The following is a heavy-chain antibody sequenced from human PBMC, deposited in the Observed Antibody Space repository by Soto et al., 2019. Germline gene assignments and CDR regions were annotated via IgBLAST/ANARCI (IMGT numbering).Heavy chain of an antibody. CDR3: VKGGAVYGLLPHDD. CDR2: ITGSSSNV. V-gene: IGHV3-23*01. Sequence: EGQLLESGGGLEQPAGSLRRSCAASGFTFSYYAMSWVRQAPGKGLELVTTITGSSSNVYYSDSVKGRFAISRDNSKTTLYLQMDSLTAEYTSVDYCVKGGAVYGLLPHDDWGEGPLVTVYS. CDR1: GFTFSYYA. D-gene: IGHD3-10*01. J-gene: IGHJ4*02.